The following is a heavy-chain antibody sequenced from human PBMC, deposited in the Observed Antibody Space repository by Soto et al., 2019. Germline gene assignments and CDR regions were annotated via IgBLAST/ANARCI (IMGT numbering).Heavy chain of an antibody. J-gene: IGHJ3*02. Sequence: QVQLQQWGAGLLKPSATLSLTCAVYGGSFSGYYWSWIRQPPGKGLEWIGDINHSGSTNSNPSLKSRVTISVDTSKNQFSLKLSSVTAADTAVYYCATFQRDAVEAVDIWGQGTMVAFAS. V-gene: IGHV4-34*01. CDR3: ATFQRDAVEAVDI. CDR1: GGSFSGYY. D-gene: IGHD3-16*01. CDR2: INHSGST.